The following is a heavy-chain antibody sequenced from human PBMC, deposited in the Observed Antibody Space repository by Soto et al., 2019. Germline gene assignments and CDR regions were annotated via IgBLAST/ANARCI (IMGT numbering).Heavy chain of an antibody. D-gene: IGHD2-8*02. V-gene: IGHV1-69*08. J-gene: IGHJ4*02. CDR1: GGTFTNYS. Sequence: QVQLVQSGAEVRAPGSSVKVSCKPSGGTFTNYSISWVRQAPGQGLEWMGRIIPILGRANYAQRFKGRVSLTADKFTSTVYVEVYSLGSDDLDVYYCATDRGFCTGGRRNCGQGTLGTGST. CDR3: ATDRGFCTGGRRN. CDR2: IIPILGRA.